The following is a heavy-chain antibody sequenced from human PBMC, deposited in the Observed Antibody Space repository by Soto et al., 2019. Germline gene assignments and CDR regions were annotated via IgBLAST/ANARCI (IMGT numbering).Heavy chain of an antibody. CDR3: ARDVSPGSSGLSFDAFDI. Sequence: EVQLVESGGGLVQPGGSLTLSCAASEFAFSSYWMTWVRQAPGKGLEWVANIRKDGSQRSYLDSVRGRFTISRDNSKNSLYLQMNSLRAEDTALYFGARDVSPGSSGLSFDAFDIWGQGTMVTVSS. J-gene: IGHJ3*02. CDR2: IRKDGSQR. D-gene: IGHD6-25*01. CDR1: EFAFSSYW. V-gene: IGHV3-7*05.